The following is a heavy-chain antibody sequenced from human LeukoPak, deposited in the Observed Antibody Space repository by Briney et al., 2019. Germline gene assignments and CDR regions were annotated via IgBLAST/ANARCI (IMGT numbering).Heavy chain of an antibody. CDR2: ISPGGTTT. CDR1: GFPFSAYW. V-gene: IGHV3-74*01. CDR3: ARGLINRYGYDF. J-gene: IGHJ4*02. D-gene: IGHD3/OR15-3a*01. Sequence: SGGSLRLSCGASGFPFSAYWMHWVRQAPGKGLVWVSHISPGGTTTNYADSVKGRFTISGDNAKNALYLQLNSLRAEDTAVYYCARGLINRYGYDFGGQGTLVTVSS.